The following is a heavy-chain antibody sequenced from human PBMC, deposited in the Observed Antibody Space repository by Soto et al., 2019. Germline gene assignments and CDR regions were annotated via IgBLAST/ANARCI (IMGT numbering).Heavy chain of an antibody. Sequence: TLSLPCPVYDGSISSYYWSWIRQPPGKGLEWIGYIYYSGSTNYNPSLKSRVTISVDTSKNQFSLKLSSVTAADTAVYYCARESPVANYYDSSGYLDAFDIWGQGTMVTVSS. CDR3: ARESPVANYYDSSGYLDAFDI. CDR1: DGSISSYY. CDR2: IYYSGST. D-gene: IGHD3-22*01. V-gene: IGHV4-59*01. J-gene: IGHJ3*02.